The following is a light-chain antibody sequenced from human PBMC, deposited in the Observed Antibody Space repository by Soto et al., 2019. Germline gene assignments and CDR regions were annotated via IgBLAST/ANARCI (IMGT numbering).Light chain of an antibody. CDR1: QSVSSN. V-gene: IGKV3-15*01. Sequence: EIVMTQSPATLSVSPGERATLSCRASQSVSSNLAWYQHKPGQAPRLLIYGASTRATGIPSRFSGSGSGTEFSLSISSLQSEDFAVCYCQQYNNWPPKPYTFGQGTKLEIK. CDR2: GAS. J-gene: IGKJ2*01. CDR3: QQYNNWPPKPYT.